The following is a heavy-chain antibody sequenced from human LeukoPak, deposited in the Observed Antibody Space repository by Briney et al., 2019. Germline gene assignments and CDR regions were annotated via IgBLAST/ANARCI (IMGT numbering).Heavy chain of an antibody. CDR1: GGSFSEHD. D-gene: IGHD3-22*01. J-gene: IGHJ4*02. CDR3: ARGKGYLSMIVRIVTAVEFYLDS. V-gene: IGHV4-34*01. Sequence: PSETLSLTYAVFGGSFSEHDWLWIPQPPGKALECIGDINHRGAPYYNPSLKSRVTLSQDTSKNQVSLKLNYLTAADTAVYYCARGKGYLSMIVRIVTAVEFYLDSWGPGTLVSVSS. CDR2: INHRGAP.